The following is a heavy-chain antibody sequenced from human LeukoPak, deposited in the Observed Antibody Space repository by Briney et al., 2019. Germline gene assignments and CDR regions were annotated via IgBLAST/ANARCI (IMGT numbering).Heavy chain of an antibody. V-gene: IGHV3-66*01. CDR2: VYSDGST. CDR1: GFTFSSYW. J-gene: IGHJ5*02. D-gene: IGHD3-10*01. CDR3: ARDLYFGELLGGVDP. Sequence: GGSLRLSCAASGFTFSSYWMSWVRQAPGKGREWVSVVYSDGSTYYADSVKGRLTISRDNSKKTLYLQVNSLRAEDTAVYYCARDLYFGELLGGVDPWGQGTLVTVSS.